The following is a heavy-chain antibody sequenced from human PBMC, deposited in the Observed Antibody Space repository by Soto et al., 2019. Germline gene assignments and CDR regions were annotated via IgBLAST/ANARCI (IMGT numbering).Heavy chain of an antibody. J-gene: IGHJ6*02. V-gene: IGHV4-34*01. CDR1: GGSFSAYY. CDR2: IDHSGSP. CDR3: ARVRKIRHFYNYGLDV. Sequence: SETLSLTCAVYGGSFSAYYWSWIRQAPGKGLEFIGEIDHSGSPRYNPSLQSRVTVSVDTSKNQISLSLSSVTAADTAVYFCARVRKIRHFYNYGLDVWGHGTAVTVSS.